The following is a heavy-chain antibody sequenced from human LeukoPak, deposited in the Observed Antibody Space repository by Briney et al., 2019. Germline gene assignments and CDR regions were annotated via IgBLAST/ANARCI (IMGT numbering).Heavy chain of an antibody. J-gene: IGHJ4*02. CDR3: ARGYYYDYSGPDFDY. CDR2: IYHSGST. D-gene: IGHD3-22*01. V-gene: IGHV4-38-2*02. Sequence: PSGTLSLTCTVSGYSISSGYYWGWIRQPPGKGLEWIGSIYHSGSTYYNPSLKSRVTISVDTSKNQFSLKLSSVTAADTAVYYCARGYYYDYSGPDFDYWGQGTLVTVSS. CDR1: GYSISSGYY.